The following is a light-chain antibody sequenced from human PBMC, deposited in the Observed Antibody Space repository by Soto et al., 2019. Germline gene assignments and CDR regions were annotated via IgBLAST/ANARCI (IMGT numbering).Light chain of an antibody. CDR1: QSSSSY. Sequence: IQMTQSPSSLSASVGDRVTITCRASQSSSSYVHCYQQKPGKAPKLLLYAASSLQSGVPSRFSGSGSDTDVSLTIGSLQPEDFANYYCQRSYSTPLTFGGGTKVVIK. J-gene: IGKJ4*01. CDR2: AAS. CDR3: QRSYSTPLT. V-gene: IGKV1-39*01.